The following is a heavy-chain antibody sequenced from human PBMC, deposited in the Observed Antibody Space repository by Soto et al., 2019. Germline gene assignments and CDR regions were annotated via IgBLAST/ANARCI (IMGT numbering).Heavy chain of an antibody. J-gene: IGHJ6*02. CDR2: TYYRSTWYT. CDR1: GDSVSSNSAA. Sequence: SETLSLTCAISGDSVSSNSAAWNWIRQSPSRGLEWLGRTYYRSTWYTDYAVSVKSRLTINPDTSNNQFSLQLNSVTPEDTAVYYCARDIDYSSSSEYGMDVWGQGTTGTVS. V-gene: IGHV6-1*01. CDR3: ARDIDYSSSSEYGMDV. D-gene: IGHD6-6*01.